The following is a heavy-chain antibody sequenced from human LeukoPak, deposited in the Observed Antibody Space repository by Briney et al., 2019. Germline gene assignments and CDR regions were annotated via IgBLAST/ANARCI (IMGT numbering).Heavy chain of an antibody. CDR2: ISSSSSYI. J-gene: IGHJ3*02. V-gene: IGHV3-21*04. CDR3: AKDLLDYSDAFDI. CDR1: GFTFSSYS. Sequence: PGGSLRLSCAASGFTFSSYSMNWVRQAPGKGLEWVSSISSSSSYIYYADSVKGRFTISRDNAKNSLYLQMNSLRAEDTAVYYCAKDLLDYSDAFDIWGQGTMVTVSS. D-gene: IGHD4-11*01.